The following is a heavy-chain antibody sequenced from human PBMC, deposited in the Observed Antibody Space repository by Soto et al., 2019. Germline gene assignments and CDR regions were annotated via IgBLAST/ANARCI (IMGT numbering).Heavy chain of an antibody. CDR2: ISYDGSNK. CDR3: ARDLPRTIAAAGFDY. D-gene: IGHD6-13*01. CDR1: GFTFSSYA. V-gene: IGHV3-30-3*01. J-gene: IGHJ4*02. Sequence: GGSLRLSCAASGFTFSSYAMHWVRQAPGKGLEWVAVISYDGSNKYYADSVKGRFTISRDNSKNTLYLQMNSLRAEDTAVYYCARDLPRTIAAAGFDYWGQGTLVTVSS.